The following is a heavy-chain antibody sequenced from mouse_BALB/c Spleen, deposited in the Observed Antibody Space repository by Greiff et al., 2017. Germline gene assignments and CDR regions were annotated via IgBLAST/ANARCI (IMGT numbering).Heavy chain of an antibody. V-gene: IGHV1-80*01. Sequence: VQLVESGAELVRPGSSVKISCKASGYAFSSYWMNWVKQRPGQGLEWIGQIYPGDGDTNYNGKFKGKATLTADKSSSTAYMQLSSLTSEDSAVYFCARGDGSSLYAMDYWGQGTSVTVSS. CDR3: ARGDGSSLYAMDY. D-gene: IGHD1-1*01. J-gene: IGHJ4*01. CDR1: GYAFSSYW. CDR2: IYPGDGDT.